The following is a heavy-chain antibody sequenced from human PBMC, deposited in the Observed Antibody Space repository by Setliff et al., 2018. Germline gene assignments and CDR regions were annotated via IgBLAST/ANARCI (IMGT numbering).Heavy chain of an antibody. CDR2: IGLYSGET. CDR3: ARARIAVAGSDLDY. CDR1: GYTFSTHG. Sequence: ASVKVSCKASGYTFSTHGISWVRQAPGRGLEWLAWIGLYSGETNFALNIRDRLTMTKDISTTTVYMELRGLTSDDTAVYYCARARIAVAGSDLDYWGQGTLVTVSS. D-gene: IGHD6-19*01. V-gene: IGHV1-18*04. J-gene: IGHJ4*02.